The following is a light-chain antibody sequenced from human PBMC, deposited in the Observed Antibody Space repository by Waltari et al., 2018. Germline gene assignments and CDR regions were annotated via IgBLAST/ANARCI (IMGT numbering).Light chain of an antibody. J-gene: IGLJ2*01. CDR2: EGS. V-gene: IGLV2-23*01. CDR1: SSDVGRYNL. CDR3: CSYAGSSTLVV. Sequence: QSALTQPASVSGSPGQSITISCTGTSSDVGRYNLFSWYQQHPGKAPKLMIYEGSKRPSGVSNRFSGSKSGNTASLTISGLQAEDEADYYCCSYAGSSTLVVFGGGTKLTVL.